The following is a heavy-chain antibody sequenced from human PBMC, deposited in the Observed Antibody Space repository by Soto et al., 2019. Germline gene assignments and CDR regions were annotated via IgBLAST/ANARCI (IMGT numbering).Heavy chain of an antibody. CDR2: IKSKTDGGTI. J-gene: IGHJ4*02. V-gene: IGHV3-15*01. D-gene: IGHD5-12*01. CDR3: ATAHPRGPDY. CDR1: GFTFSNAW. Sequence: PGGSLRLSCAASGFTFSNAWMNWVRQAPGKGLEWVGLIKSKTDGGTIDYPAPVRGRFIISRDDSTNTLYLQMNSLKTEDTAVYYCATAHPRGPDYWGQGTLVPVSS.